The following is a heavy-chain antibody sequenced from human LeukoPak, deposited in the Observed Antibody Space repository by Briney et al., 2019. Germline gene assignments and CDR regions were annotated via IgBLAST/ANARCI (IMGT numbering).Heavy chain of an antibody. Sequence: GGSLRLSCAASGFTFSSYGMHWVRQARGKGLEWVAVISSEGGEKFYADSVKGRFTISRDNSKNTLNLQMNSLRVEDTAVYYCAKDKGREGDYWGQGTLVTVSS. V-gene: IGHV3-30*18. J-gene: IGHJ4*02. D-gene: IGHD1-26*01. CDR3: AKDKGREGDY. CDR2: ISSEGGEK. CDR1: GFTFSSYG.